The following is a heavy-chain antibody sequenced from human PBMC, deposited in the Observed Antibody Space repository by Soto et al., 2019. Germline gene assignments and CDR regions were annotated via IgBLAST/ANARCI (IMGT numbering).Heavy chain of an antibody. D-gene: IGHD2-2*02. CDR3: ARVRSYCSSTNCYTKYYFDY. Sequence: SETLSLTCTVSGGSISSYYWSWIRQPPGKGLEWIGYIYYSGSTNYNPSLKSRVTISVDTSKNQFSLQLSSVTAADTAVYYCARVRSYCSSTNCYTKYYFDYWGQGTLVTVSS. V-gene: IGHV4-59*01. CDR2: IYYSGST. CDR1: GGSISSYY. J-gene: IGHJ4*02.